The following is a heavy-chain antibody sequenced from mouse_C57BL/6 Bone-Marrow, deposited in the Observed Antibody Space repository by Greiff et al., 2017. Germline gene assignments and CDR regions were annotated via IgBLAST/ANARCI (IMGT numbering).Heavy chain of an antibody. Sequence: QVQLQQPGAELVKPGASVKMSCKASGYTFTSYWITWVKQRPGQGLEWIGDIYPGSGSTNYNEKFKSKVTLSVDTSPSTAYMQLSSLTSEDSAVYDSARWRDYCGSGVDYWGQGTTLTVSS. CDR2: IYPGSGST. D-gene: IGHD1-1*01. CDR1: GYTFTSYW. V-gene: IGHV1-55*01. CDR3: ARWRDYCGSGVDY. J-gene: IGHJ2*01.